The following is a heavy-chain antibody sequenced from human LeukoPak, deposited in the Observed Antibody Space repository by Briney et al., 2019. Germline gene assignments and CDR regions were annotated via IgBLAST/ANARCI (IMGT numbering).Heavy chain of an antibody. Sequence: PGGSLRLSCAASGFTFSSYEMNWVRQAPGKGLEWVSYISSSGSTIYYADSVKGRFTISRDNAKNSLYLQMNSLRAEDTALYYCAKDRDYDILTGRIDYWGQGTLVTVSS. CDR3: AKDRDYDILTGRIDY. D-gene: IGHD3-9*01. J-gene: IGHJ4*02. CDR1: GFTFSSYE. CDR2: ISSSGSTI. V-gene: IGHV3-48*03.